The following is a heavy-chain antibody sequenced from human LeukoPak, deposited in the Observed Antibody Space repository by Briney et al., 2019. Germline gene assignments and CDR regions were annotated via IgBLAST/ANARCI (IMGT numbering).Heavy chain of an antibody. Sequence: QAGGSLRLSCAASGFTFSTYAMHWVRQPPGKGLEWVSAISGSGGATYHADADSVKGRFIISRDNSKNTLYLQINSLRVEDTAVYYCAKDGYNYDSSGHFEYWGQGTLVTVSS. CDR1: GFTFSTYA. CDR3: AKDGYNYDSSGHFEY. V-gene: IGHV3-23*01. CDR2: ISGSGGAT. J-gene: IGHJ4*02. D-gene: IGHD3-22*01.